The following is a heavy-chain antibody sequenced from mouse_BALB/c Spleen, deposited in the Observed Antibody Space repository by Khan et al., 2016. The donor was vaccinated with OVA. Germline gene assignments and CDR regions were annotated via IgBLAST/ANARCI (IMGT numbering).Heavy chain of an antibody. D-gene: IGHD2-4*01. J-gene: IGHJ3*01. V-gene: IGHV10S3*01. CDR3: VRGRYDDDTRFAY. CDR1: GFTFNINS. Sequence: EVQLVETGGGLVQPKGSFKLSCAASGFTFNINSMNWVRQAPGKGLEWVARIRSKSNNYATYYADSVKDRITISRDASQSMLYLQMNNLKTEDTAMYCGVRGRYDDDTRFAYWGQGTLVTVSA. CDR2: IRSKSNNYAT.